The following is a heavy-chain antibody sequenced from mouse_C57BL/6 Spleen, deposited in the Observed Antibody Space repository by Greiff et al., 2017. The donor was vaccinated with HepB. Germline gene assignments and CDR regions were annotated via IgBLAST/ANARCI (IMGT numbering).Heavy chain of an antibody. CDR1: GYSFTDYN. Sequence: VQLKESGPELVKPGASVKISCKASGYSFTDYNMNWVKQSNGKSLEWIGVINPNYGTSSYNQKFKGKATLTVDQSSSTAYMQLNSLTSEYSAVSSCARSRVYDYDAYYFDSWGQGTPLTVSS. CDR3: ARSRVYDYDAYYFDS. D-gene: IGHD2-4*01. J-gene: IGHJ2*01. V-gene: IGHV1-39*01. CDR2: INPNYGTS.